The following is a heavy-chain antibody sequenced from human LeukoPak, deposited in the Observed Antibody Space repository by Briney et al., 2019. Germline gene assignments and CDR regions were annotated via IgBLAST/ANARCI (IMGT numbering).Heavy chain of an antibody. J-gene: IGHJ6*02. Sequence: PGGSLRLSCAASGFTFSSYGMHWVRQAPGKGLEWVAVISYDGSNKYYADSVKGRFTISRDNSKNTLYLQMNSLRAEDTAGYYCAKVDVWGSYRHYGMDVWGQGTTVTVSS. V-gene: IGHV3-30*18. CDR2: ISYDGSNK. CDR3: AKVDVWGSYRHYGMDV. D-gene: IGHD3-16*02. CDR1: GFTFSSYG.